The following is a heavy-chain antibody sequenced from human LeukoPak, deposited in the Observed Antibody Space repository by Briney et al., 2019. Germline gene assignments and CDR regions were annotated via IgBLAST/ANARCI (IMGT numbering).Heavy chain of an antibody. V-gene: IGHV1-69*01. CDR2: IIPIFGTA. J-gene: IGHJ3*02. Sequence: SVKVSCKASGGTFSSYAISWVRQAPGQGLEWMGGIIPIFGTANYAQKFQGRVTITADESTSTAYMELSSLRSEDTAVYYCARARVTGRFLEWLEDAFDIWGQGTMVTVSS. D-gene: IGHD3-3*01. CDR1: GGTFSSYA. CDR3: ARARVTGRFLEWLEDAFDI.